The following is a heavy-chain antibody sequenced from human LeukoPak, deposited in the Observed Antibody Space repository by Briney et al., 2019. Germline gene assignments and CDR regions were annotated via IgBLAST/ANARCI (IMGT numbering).Heavy chain of an antibody. CDR2: IYHRGST. D-gene: IGHD4-17*01. V-gene: IGHV4-38-2*02. CDR3: ARDHDYATERWYFDL. J-gene: IGHJ2*01. Sequence: SETLSLTCTVSGYSFSSGYFWGWIRQPPGKGLEWIGSIYHRGSTYYNPSLRSRVTISVDTSKNQFSLKLSSVTAADTAVYYCARDHDYATERWYFDLWGRGTLVTV. CDR1: GYSFSSGYF.